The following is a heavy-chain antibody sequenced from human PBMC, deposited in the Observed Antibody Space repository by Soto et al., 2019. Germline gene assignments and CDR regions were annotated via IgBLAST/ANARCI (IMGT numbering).Heavy chain of an antibody. V-gene: IGHV1-69*13. D-gene: IGHD6-19*01. Sequence: SVKVSCKASGGTFSSYAISWVRQAPGQGLEWMGGIIPIFGTANYAQKFQGRATITAHESARTAYMELRSLRSDDTAVYYCARHLGLYSSDWFDPWGQGTLVTVSS. J-gene: IGHJ5*02. CDR2: IIPIFGTA. CDR3: ARHLGLYSSDWFDP. CDR1: GGTFSSYA.